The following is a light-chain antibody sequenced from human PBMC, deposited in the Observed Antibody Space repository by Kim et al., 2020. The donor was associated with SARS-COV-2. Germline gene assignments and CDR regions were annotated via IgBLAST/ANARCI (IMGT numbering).Light chain of an antibody. CDR1: NIGSKN. V-gene: IGLV3-9*01. CDR3: QVWDSTTWV. J-gene: IGLJ3*02. Sequence: ALGQTARITWERNNIGSKNVPWYQQKPGQAPVLVIYRDTNRPSGIPERFSGSNSGNTATLTISRAQAGDEADYYCQVWDSTTWVFGGGTQLTVL. CDR2: RDT.